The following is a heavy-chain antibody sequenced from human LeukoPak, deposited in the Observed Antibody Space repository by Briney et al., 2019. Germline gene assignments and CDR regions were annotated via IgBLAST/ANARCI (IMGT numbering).Heavy chain of an antibody. J-gene: IGHJ6*03. CDR1: GFTFSGFA. D-gene: IGHD3-16*01. Sequence: GGSLRLSCAASGFTFSGFAMSWVRRTPGKGLEWVSGISGSGDNTLYADSVKGRFTISRHNSKNILYLQMNSLKAEDAAIYYCGKMKGDPPSKYHMDGLGEGATV. V-gene: IGHV3-23*01. CDR2: ISGSGDNT. CDR3: GKMKGDPPSKYHMDG.